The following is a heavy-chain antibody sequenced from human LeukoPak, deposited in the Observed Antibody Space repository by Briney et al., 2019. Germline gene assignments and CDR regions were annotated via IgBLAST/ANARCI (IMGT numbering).Heavy chain of an antibody. D-gene: IGHD3-3*01. CDR2: IIPILGKA. J-gene: IGHJ3*02. Sequence: SLKVSCKASGGTFSSYTISWVRQAPGQGLEWMGGIIPILGKANYAQKFKGRVTITADKSTSTAYMELSSLRSEDTAVYYCARGPLPGYDFWSGYRGDAFDIWGQGTMVTVSS. CDR3: ARGPLPGYDFWSGYRGDAFDI. V-gene: IGHV1-69*02. CDR1: GGTFSSYT.